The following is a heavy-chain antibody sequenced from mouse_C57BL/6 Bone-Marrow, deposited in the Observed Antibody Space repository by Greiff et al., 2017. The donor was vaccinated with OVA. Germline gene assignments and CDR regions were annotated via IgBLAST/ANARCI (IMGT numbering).Heavy chain of an antibody. J-gene: IGHJ2*01. CDR2: IDPETGGT. CDR1: GYTFTDYE. D-gene: IGHD2-3*01. Sequence: QVHVKQSGAELVRPGASVTLSCKASGYTFTDYEMHWVKQTPVHGLEWIGAIDPETGGTAYNQKFKGKAILTADKSSSTAYMELRSLTSEDSAVYYCTRNGYYPFDYWGQGTTLTVSS. CDR3: TRNGYYPFDY. V-gene: IGHV1-15*01.